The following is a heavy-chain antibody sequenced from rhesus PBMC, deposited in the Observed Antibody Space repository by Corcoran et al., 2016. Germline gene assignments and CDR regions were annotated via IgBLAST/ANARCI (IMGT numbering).Heavy chain of an antibody. CDR3: ARYGVIAAAGDS. D-gene: IGHD6-25*01. J-gene: IGHJ6*01. V-gene: IGHV4-122*02. CDR1: GGSISSGYYY. CDR2: ITSSGRT. Sequence: QVQLQESGPGLVKPSETLSLTCAVSGGSISSGYYYWSWIRQPPGKGLVWIGYITSSGRTSYNPSLRSRVSISRDTSKNQLSLKRSSVTAADTAVYYCARYGVIAAAGDSWGQGVVVTVSS.